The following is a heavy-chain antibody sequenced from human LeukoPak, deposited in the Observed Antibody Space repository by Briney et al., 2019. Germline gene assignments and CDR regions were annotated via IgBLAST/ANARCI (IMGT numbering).Heavy chain of an antibody. J-gene: IGHJ3*02. V-gene: IGHV3-21*01. Sequence: GGSLRLSCAASGFTFSSYYMNWVRQAPGKGLEWVSSIHSSSGSIYYADSLKGRFTISRDNAKNSLYLQMNSLRAEDTAVYYCARDLAWDAFDIWGQGTMVTVSS. CDR1: GFTFSSYY. CDR2: IHSSSGSI. CDR3: ARDLAWDAFDI.